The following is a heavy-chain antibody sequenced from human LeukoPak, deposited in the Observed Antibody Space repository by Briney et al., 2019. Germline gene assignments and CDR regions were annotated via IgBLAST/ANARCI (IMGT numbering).Heavy chain of an antibody. V-gene: IGHV1-69*06. D-gene: IGHD3-9*01. CDR1: GGTFSNYA. CDR3: ARDVRVLTGYREPSDGFDI. Sequence: SVKVSCKASGGTFSNYAISWVRQAPGQGLEWMGGIIPVFGTAHYAQKFQGRVTITADKYTTTAYMELSSLRSEGTAVYYCARDVRVLTGYREPSDGFDIWGQGTMVTVSS. CDR2: IIPVFGTA. J-gene: IGHJ3*02.